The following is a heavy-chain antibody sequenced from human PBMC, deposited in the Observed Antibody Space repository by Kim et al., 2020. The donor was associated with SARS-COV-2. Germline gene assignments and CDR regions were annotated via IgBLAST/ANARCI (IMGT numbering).Heavy chain of an antibody. Sequence: SVKVSCKASGGTFSSYAISWVRQAPGQGLEWMGGIIPIFGTANYAQKFQGRVTITADESTSTAYMELSSLRSEDTAVYYCARAPQYYDILTGDAFDIWGQGTMVTVSS. CDR2: IIPIFGTA. V-gene: IGHV1-69*13. D-gene: IGHD3-9*01. CDR1: GGTFSSYA. J-gene: IGHJ3*02. CDR3: ARAPQYYDILTGDAFDI.